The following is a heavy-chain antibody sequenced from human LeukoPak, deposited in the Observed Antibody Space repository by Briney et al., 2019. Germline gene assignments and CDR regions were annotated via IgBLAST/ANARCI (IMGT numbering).Heavy chain of an antibody. CDR1: GFTFSSYA. V-gene: IGHV3-23*01. CDR2: VGGGGVT. J-gene: IGHJ4*02. D-gene: IGHD2-8*02. CDR3: ARDPGGAFDY. Sequence: GGSLRLSCAASGFTFSSYAMSWVRQAPGEGLEWVSTVGGGGVTNYADSVKGRFTISRDNSMNTLSLQMNVLRAEDTAVYYCARDPGGAFDYWGQGALVTVSS.